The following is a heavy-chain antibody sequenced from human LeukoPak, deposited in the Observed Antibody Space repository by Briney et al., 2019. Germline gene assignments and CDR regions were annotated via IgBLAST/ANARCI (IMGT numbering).Heavy chain of an antibody. J-gene: IGHJ4*02. CDR1: XXXXXEXS. V-gene: IGHV1-24*01. Sequence: VASVKVSCKVXXXXXXEXSXXXVXXXXXXXXEWMGGFDPEDGETIYAQKFQGRVTMTEDTSTDTAYMELSSLRSEDTAVYYCATASYGEFDYWGQGTLVTVSS. CDR3: ATASYGEFDY. CDR2: FDPEDGET. D-gene: IGHD1-26*01.